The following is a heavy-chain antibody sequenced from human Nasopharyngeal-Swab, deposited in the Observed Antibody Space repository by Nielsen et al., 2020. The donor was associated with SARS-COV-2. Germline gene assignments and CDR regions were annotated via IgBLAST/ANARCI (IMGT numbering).Heavy chain of an antibody. CDR3: AGEEWLGAGYYYMDV. J-gene: IGHJ6*03. Sequence: SDTLSLTFTVSGGSISSYYWSWIPQPPGKGLEWIGYIYYSGSTNYNPSLKSRVTISVDTSKNQFSLKLSSVTAADTAVYYCAGEEWLGAGYYYMDVWGKGTTVTVSS. D-gene: IGHD3-3*01. V-gene: IGHV4-59*01. CDR2: IYYSGST. CDR1: GGSISSYY.